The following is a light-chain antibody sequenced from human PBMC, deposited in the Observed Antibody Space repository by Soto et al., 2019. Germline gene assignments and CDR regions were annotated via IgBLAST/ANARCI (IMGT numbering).Light chain of an antibody. V-gene: IGLV2-23*01. CDR3: CSYASSSTYWV. J-gene: IGLJ3*02. CDR1: SSDAGSYNF. Sequence: QSVLTQPASVSGSPGQSITISCTGTSSDAGSYNFVSWYQQHPGKAPKVMIYEDSKRPSGVSNRFSGSKSGNTASLTISGLQAEEEADYYCCSYASSSTYWVFGGGTKLTVL. CDR2: EDS.